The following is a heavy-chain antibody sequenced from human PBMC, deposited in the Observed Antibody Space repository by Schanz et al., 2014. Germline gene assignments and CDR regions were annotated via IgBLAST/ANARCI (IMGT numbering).Heavy chain of an antibody. J-gene: IGHJ6*02. CDR3: ARDFDDRRGYGSGYCLGDCMDV. V-gene: IGHV3-33*08. Sequence: LVASGGGLVPPGGSLRLSCAASGFPFRASSLRWLRPAPGPGLEWVAVLWNNGVTKYYAASVRGRFPISRDNAKNSMYLHMKSLRAEDTAVYYCARDFDDRRGYGSGYCLGDCMDVWGQGTTVTVSS. CDR1: GFPFRASS. CDR2: LWNNGVTK. D-gene: IGHD3-10*01.